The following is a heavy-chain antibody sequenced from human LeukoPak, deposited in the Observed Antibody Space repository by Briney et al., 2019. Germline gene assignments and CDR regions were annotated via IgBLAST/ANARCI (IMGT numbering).Heavy chain of an antibody. V-gene: IGHV4-59*01. CDR1: GGSISSYY. Sequence: SETLSLTCTVSGGSISSYYWSWIRQPPGKGLEWIGYIYYSGTTNYNPSLKSRVSMSVDTSKSQFSLRLSSVTAADTAVYYCARDRTILAGDTHLYYGMDVWGQGTTVTVSS. CDR2: IYYSGTT. J-gene: IGHJ6*02. D-gene: IGHD6-13*01. CDR3: ARDRTILAGDTHLYYGMDV.